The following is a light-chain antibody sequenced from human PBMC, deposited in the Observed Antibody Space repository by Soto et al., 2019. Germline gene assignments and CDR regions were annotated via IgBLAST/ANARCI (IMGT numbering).Light chain of an antibody. CDR2: DAS. J-gene: IGKJ4*01. Sequence: EFVLTQSTGTLALSPAERSTLCCIASQTFRNIYVAWYQQKPRQAPRLLIYDASSRATGIPDRFSGGGSGTDFPLTISRLEPEDFAVYYCQQFSSYPLTFGGRTKVDI. V-gene: IGKV3-20*01. CDR1: QTFRNIY. CDR3: QQFSSYPLT.